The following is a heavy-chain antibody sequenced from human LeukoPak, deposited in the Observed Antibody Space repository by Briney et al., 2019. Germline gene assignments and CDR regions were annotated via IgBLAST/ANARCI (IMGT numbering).Heavy chain of an antibody. Sequence: PGGSLILSCVASGFPFSSHAMCWVRQAPGKGLEWVSSIDISGGATWYADSVRGRFTISRDNSKNTLYLQMTSLRVEDTALYYCANEIRPNDYWGQGTLVSVSS. V-gene: IGHV3-23*05. J-gene: IGHJ4*02. CDR3: ANEIRPNDY. D-gene: IGHD3-16*01. CDR1: GFPFSSHA. CDR2: IDISGGAT.